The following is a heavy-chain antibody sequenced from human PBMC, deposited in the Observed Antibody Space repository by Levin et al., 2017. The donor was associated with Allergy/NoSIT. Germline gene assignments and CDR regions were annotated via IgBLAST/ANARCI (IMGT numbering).Heavy chain of an antibody. V-gene: IGHV4-34*01. J-gene: IGHJ2*01. CDR2: INHSGST. CDR1: GGSFSGYY. Sequence: ESLKISCAVYGGSFSGYYWSWIRQPPGKGLEWIGEINHSGSTNYNPSLKSRVTISVDTSKNQFSLKLSSVTAADTAVYYCARTIVVVTATREGYFDLWGRGTLVTVSS. D-gene: IGHD2-21*02. CDR3: ARTIVVVTATREGYFDL.